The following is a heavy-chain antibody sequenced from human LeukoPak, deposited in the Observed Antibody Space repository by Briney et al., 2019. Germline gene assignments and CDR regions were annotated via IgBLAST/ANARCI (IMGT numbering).Heavy chain of an antibody. CDR2: INPSSGGT. CDR3: ARDGLYCTNGVCSSDI. V-gene: IGHV1-46*01. Sequence: ASVKVSCKASGYTFTRHYMNWVRQAPGQGLEWMGKINPSSGGTGYAQKFQGRVTMTRDTSTSTVYMELTSLRSEDTAVYYCARDGLYCTNGVCSSDIWGQGTLVTV. CDR1: GYTFTRHY. J-gene: IGHJ3*02. D-gene: IGHD2-8*01.